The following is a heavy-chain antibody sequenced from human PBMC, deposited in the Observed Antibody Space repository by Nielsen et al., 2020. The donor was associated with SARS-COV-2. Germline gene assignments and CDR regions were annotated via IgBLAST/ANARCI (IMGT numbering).Heavy chain of an antibody. CDR2: INWNGGST. Sequence: GESLKIPCAASGFTFDDYGLSCVRLAPGTGLEWVPGINWNGGSTGYADSVKGRFTISRDNAKNSLYLQMNSLRAEDTALYHCASCCSSWHGYFDLWGRGTLVTVSS. J-gene: IGHJ2*01. CDR1: GFTFDDYG. CDR3: ASCCSSWHGYFDL. V-gene: IGHV3-20*01. D-gene: IGHD6-13*01.